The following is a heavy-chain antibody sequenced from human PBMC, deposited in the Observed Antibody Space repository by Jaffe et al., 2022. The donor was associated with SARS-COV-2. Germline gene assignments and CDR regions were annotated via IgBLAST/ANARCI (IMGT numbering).Heavy chain of an antibody. D-gene: IGHD1-20*01. CDR1: GFTFSSYA. CDR3: ARERDLTGPWGVFDY. J-gene: IGHJ4*02. Sequence: QVHLVESGGGVVQPGRSLRLSCAASGFTFSSYAMHWVRQAPGKGLEWVAVISYDGSNKYYADSVKGRFTISRDNSKNTLYLQMNSLRAEDTAVYYCARERDLTGPWGVFDYWGQGTLVTVSS. V-gene: IGHV3-30-3*01. CDR2: ISYDGSNK.